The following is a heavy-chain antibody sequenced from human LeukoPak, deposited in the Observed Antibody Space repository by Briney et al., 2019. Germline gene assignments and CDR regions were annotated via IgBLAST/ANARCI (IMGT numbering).Heavy chain of an antibody. CDR3: ARNYYGSSGYPDS. V-gene: IGHV1-2*02. D-gene: IGHD3-22*01. Sequence: ASAKVSRKASGYTFTDYYTHWVRQAPGEGLEWMGWIHPKSGGTNFAQKFQGRVTMTRDTSISTAYMELSRLTSDDTAVYYCARNYYGSSGYPDSWGQGTLVTVSS. CDR1: GYTFTDYY. CDR2: IHPKSGGT. J-gene: IGHJ4*02.